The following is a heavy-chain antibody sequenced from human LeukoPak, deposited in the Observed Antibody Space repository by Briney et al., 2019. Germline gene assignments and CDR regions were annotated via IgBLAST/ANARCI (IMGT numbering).Heavy chain of an antibody. CDR3: ASKTQADSSGYYYNYYYMDV. V-gene: IGHV3-53*01. Sequence: GGSLRLSCAASGFTVSSNYMSWVRQAPGKGLGWVSVIYSGGSTYYADSVKGRFTISRDNSKNTLYLQMNSLRAEDTAVYYCASKTQADSSGYYYNYYYMDVWGKGTTVTVSS. CDR2: IYSGGST. CDR1: GFTVSSNY. D-gene: IGHD3-22*01. J-gene: IGHJ6*03.